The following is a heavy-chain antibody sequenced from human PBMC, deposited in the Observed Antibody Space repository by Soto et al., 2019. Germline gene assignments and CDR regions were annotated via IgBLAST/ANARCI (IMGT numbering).Heavy chain of an antibody. Sequence: TGGSLRLSCAASGFTFSSYAMSWVRQAPGKGLEWVSTISGSGGSTYYADSVKGRFTISRDNSKNTLYLQMHSLSAEDTAIYYCAKDGTHDTDFFDYWRMGTLVTVSS. V-gene: IGHV3-23*01. CDR1: GFTFSSYA. CDR3: AKDGTHDTDFFDY. D-gene: IGHD3-9*01. CDR2: ISGSGGST. J-gene: IGHJ4*02.